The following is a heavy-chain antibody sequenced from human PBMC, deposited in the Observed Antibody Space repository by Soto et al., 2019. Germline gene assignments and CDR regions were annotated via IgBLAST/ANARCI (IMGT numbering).Heavy chain of an antibody. CDR2: ISSSSSYI. J-gene: IGHJ4*02. D-gene: IGHD3-9*01. CDR3: ARDLSAPLVYYDILTGYLAPSPAIDY. Sequence: EVQLVESGGGLVKPGGSLRLSCAASGFTFSSYSMNWVRQAPGKGLEWVSSISSSSSYIYYADSVKGRFTISRDNAKNSLYLQMNSLRAEDTAVYYCARDLSAPLVYYDILTGYLAPSPAIDYWGQGTLVTVSS. V-gene: IGHV3-21*01. CDR1: GFTFSSYS.